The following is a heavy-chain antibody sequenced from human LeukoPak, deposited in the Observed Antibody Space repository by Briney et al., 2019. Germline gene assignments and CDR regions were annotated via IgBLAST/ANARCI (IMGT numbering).Heavy chain of an antibody. CDR2: ISGSGGST. D-gene: IGHD5-18*01. CDR1: GFTFSNYG. CDR3: AKELVGRTDMPAYCDY. J-gene: IGHJ4*02. V-gene: IGHV3-23*01. Sequence: PGGSLRLSCAASGFTFSNYGMSWVRQAPGKGLQWVSGISGSGGSTYNEDSVKGRFTISRDNSKNTLFLQMNSLRAEDTALYYCAKELVGRTDMPAYCDYWGQGTLVTVSS.